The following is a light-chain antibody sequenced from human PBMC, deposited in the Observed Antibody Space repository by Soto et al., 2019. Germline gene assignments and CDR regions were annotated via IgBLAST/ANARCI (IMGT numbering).Light chain of an antibody. J-gene: IGLJ2*01. CDR1: SSDVGGYNY. CDR3: ISYTSSRSVV. V-gene: IGLV2-14*01. CDR2: DVS. Sequence: QSALTQPASVSGSPGQSITISCTGTSSDVGGYNYVSWYQQHPGKAPKLMIYDVSNRPSGVSNRFSGSKSGNTASLTISGLQAEDEADYYCISYTSSRSVVFGGGTKLPVL.